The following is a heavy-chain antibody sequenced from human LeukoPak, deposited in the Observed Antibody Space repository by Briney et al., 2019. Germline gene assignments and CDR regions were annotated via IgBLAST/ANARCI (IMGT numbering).Heavy chain of an antibody. CDR3: TREVSGSLYFDY. CDR2: INIDGSSG. D-gene: IGHD1-26*01. CDR1: GFTFRSYW. J-gene: IGHJ4*02. Sequence: GGSLRLSCAASGFTFRSYWMHWVRQAPGKGLVWVSRINIDGSSGSYSDSVVGRFTISRDNAKNTVYLQMNSLRAEDTAVYYCTREVSGSLYFDYWGQGTLVTVSS. V-gene: IGHV3-74*01.